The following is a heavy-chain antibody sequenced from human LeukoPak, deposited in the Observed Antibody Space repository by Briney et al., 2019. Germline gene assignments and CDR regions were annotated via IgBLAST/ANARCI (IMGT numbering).Heavy chain of an antibody. CDR1: GFSFSNYA. J-gene: IGHJ6*02. CDR3: AKTDSSGYYPPWYYGMDV. Sequence: GGSLRLSCAASGFSFSNYAMSWVRQAPGKGLEWVSVIYSGGSTYYADSVKGRFTISRHNSKNTLYLQMNSLRAEDTAVYYCAKTDSSGYYPPWYYGMDVWGQGTTVTVSS. CDR2: IYSGGST. V-gene: IGHV3-53*04. D-gene: IGHD3-22*01.